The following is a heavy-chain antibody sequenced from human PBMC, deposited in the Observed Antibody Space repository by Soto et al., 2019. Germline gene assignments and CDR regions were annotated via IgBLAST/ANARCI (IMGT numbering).Heavy chain of an antibody. CDR2: VSYDGSGK. V-gene: IGHV3-30*03. Sequence: QVQLVESGGGVVQPGRSLRLSCVGSGFTFSSYGIHWVRQAPGKGLEWVAFVSYDGSGKYYADSVKGRFTISRDNSKNTLYLQMNTLGVEDTAVYHCARDAEAYVNVMGTIRSGYYYHGLDVWGQGTTVFVSS. J-gene: IGHJ6*02. CDR3: ARDAEAYVNVMGTIRSGYYYHGLDV. D-gene: IGHD1-1*01. CDR1: GFTFSSYG.